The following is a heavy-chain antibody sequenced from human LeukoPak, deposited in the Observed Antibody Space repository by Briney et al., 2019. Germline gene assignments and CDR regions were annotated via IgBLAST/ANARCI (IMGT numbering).Heavy chain of an antibody. J-gene: IGHJ4*02. CDR3: ARGMVSSSWSIEY. Sequence: PGGSLRLSCEASGFTFSSYAMSWVRQAPGKGLEWVSAISGSGGSTYYADSVKGRFTISRDNSKNTLYLQMNSLRAEDTAVYYCARGMVSSSWSIEYWGQGTLVTVSS. V-gene: IGHV3-23*01. CDR2: ISGSGGST. CDR1: GFTFSSYA. D-gene: IGHD6-13*01.